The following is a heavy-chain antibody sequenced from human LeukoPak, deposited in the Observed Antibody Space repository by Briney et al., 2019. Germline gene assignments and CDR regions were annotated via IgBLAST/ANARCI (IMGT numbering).Heavy chain of an antibody. CDR2: IGTAGDT. CDR3: ARGKAYDSSGYYKLFDY. J-gene: IGHJ4*02. Sequence: GGSLRLSRAASGFTLSSYDMHWVRQATGKGLEWVSAIGTAGDTYYPGSVKGRFTISRENAKSSLYLQMNSLRAGDTAVYYCARGKAYDSSGYYKLFDYWGQGTLVTVSS. V-gene: IGHV3-13*01. D-gene: IGHD3-22*01. CDR1: GFTLSSYD.